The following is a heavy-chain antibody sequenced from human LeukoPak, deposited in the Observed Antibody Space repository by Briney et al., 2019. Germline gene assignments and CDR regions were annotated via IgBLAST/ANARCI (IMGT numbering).Heavy chain of an antibody. CDR2: IYYSGST. J-gene: IGHJ4*02. Sequence: PSETLSLTCTVSGGSISSYYWSWIRQPPGKGLEWIGYIYYSGSTNYNPSPKSRVTISVDTSKNQFSLKLSSVTAADTAVYYCARVDSSGWYREYYFDYWGQGTLVTVSS. V-gene: IGHV4-59*01. D-gene: IGHD6-19*01. CDR1: GGSISSYY. CDR3: ARVDSSGWYREYYFDY.